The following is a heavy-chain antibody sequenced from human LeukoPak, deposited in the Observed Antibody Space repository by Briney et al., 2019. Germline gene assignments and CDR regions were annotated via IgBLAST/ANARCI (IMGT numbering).Heavy chain of an antibody. CDR3: AKPRYSYGSYFDY. J-gene: IGHJ4*02. Sequence: PGGSLRLSCEASGVTFSSYVMSWVRQAPGKGPEWVSGISGSGGGTYYADSVKGRFTISRDNSKNTLYLQMNSLRAEDTAVYYCAKPRYSYGSYFDYWGQGTLVTVSS. D-gene: IGHD5-18*01. CDR2: ISGSGGGT. CDR1: GVTFSSYV. V-gene: IGHV3-23*01.